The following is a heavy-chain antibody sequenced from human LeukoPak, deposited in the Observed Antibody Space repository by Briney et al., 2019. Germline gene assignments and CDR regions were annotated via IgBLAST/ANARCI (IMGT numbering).Heavy chain of an antibody. D-gene: IGHD5-12*01. CDR1: GNSISSYYYY. Sequence: SETLSLTCTVSGNSISSYYYYWSWVRQPAGKGLEWIGRVYPSGNTNYNPYNPSLTDRVTISIDASRNQFSLILTSVTAADTAVYYCARANGGYDLGYFDHWGQGTLVTVSS. CDR2: VYPSGNT. J-gene: IGHJ4*02. CDR3: ARANGGYDLGYFDH. V-gene: IGHV4-61*02.